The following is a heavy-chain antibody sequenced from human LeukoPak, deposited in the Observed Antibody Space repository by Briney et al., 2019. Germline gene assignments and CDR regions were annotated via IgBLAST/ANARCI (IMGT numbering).Heavy chain of an antibody. CDR3: ASGYYTAHYYYYYMDV. CDR2: IYYSGST. CDR1: GGSISSYY. J-gene: IGHJ6*03. Sequence: SETLSLTCTVSGGSISSYYWSWIRQPPGKGLEWIGYIYYSGSTNYNPSLKSRVTISVDTSKNQFSLKLSSVTAADTAVYYCASGYYTAHYYYYYMDVWGKGTTVTVSS. V-gene: IGHV4-59*01. D-gene: IGHD3-3*01.